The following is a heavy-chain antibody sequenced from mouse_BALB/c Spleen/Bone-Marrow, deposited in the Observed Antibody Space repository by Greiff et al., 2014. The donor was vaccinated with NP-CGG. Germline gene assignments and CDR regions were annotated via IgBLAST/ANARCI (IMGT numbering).Heavy chain of an antibody. J-gene: IGHJ2*01. V-gene: IGHV1S81*02. Sequence: QVQLQQPGAELVKPGASVKLSCKASGYTFTSYWMHWAKQRPGQGLEWIGEINPSNGRTSYNEKFKSKATLTVDKSSSTAYMQLSSLTSEDSAVYYCARGGFDYWGQGTTLTVSS. CDR3: ARGGFDY. CDR2: INPSNGRT. CDR1: GYTFTSYW.